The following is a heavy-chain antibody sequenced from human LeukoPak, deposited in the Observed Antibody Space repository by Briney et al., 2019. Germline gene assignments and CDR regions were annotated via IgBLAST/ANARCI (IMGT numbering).Heavy chain of an antibody. CDR2: IYPGDSDT. J-gene: IGHJ4*02. CDR1: GYSFTSYW. D-gene: IGHD3-22*01. V-gene: IGHV5-51*01. CDR3: ARTYYYDSSGYASAYDFDY. Sequence: GESLKISCKGSGYSFTSYWIGWVRQMPGKGLEWMGIIYPGDSDTRYSPSFQGQVTISADKSISTAYLQWSSLKALDTAMYYCARTYYYDSSGYASAYDFDYWGQGTLVTVSS.